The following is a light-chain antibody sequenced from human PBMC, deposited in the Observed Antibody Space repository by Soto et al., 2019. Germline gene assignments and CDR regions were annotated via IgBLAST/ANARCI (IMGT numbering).Light chain of an antibody. Sequence: EMVLTRCRATVYLSTGERATLSCRASQSVSSYLAWYQQKPGQAPRLLIYDASNRATGIPARFSGSGSGTDFSLTISRLEPEDFAGYSCQQRSKWLTFGGGTEVDIK. CDR3: QQRSKWLT. J-gene: IGKJ4*01. V-gene: IGKV3-11*01. CDR2: DAS. CDR1: QSVSSY.